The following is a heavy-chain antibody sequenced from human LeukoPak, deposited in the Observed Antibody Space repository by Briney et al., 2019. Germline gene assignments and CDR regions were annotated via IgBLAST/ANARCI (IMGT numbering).Heavy chain of an antibody. V-gene: IGHV1-46*01. J-gene: IGHJ4*02. Sequence: GASVKVSCKASGYTFTTYYMHWVRQAPGQGLEWMGIINPSGGTTSYAQKFQGRVTMTSDTSTSTVYVELSSLRSEDTAVYYCARPNRYSGSYYDYWGQGTLVTVSS. CDR3: ARPNRYSGSYYDY. CDR1: GYTFTTYY. D-gene: IGHD1-26*01. CDR2: INPSGGTT.